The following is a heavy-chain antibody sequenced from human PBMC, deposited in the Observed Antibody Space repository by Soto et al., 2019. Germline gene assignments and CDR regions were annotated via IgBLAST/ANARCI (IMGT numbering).Heavy chain of an antibody. Sequence: SVKVSCKASGGTFSSYAISWVRQAPGQGLEWMGGIIPIFGTANYAQKFQGRVTITADESTSTAYMELSSLRSEDTAVYYCARVKTTMVQEDYYYYGMDVSGQGTTVTSP. CDR1: GGTFSSYA. J-gene: IGHJ6*02. D-gene: IGHD3-10*01. CDR2: IIPIFGTA. V-gene: IGHV1-69*13. CDR3: ARVKTTMVQEDYYYYGMDV.